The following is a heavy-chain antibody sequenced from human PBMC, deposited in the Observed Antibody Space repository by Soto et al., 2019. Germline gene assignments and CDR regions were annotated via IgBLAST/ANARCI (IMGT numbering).Heavy chain of an antibody. Sequence: GESLKISCKGSGYRFTNYWISWVRQMPGKGLEWMGIIYPGDSDTRYSPSFQGQVTISRDNSKNTLYLQMNSLRAEDTAVYYCATPLLRYFDWVPHFDYWGQGTLVTVSS. CDR1: GYRFTNYW. CDR2: IYPGDSDT. J-gene: IGHJ4*02. D-gene: IGHD3-9*01. V-gene: IGHV5-51*01. CDR3: ATPLLRYFDWVPHFDY.